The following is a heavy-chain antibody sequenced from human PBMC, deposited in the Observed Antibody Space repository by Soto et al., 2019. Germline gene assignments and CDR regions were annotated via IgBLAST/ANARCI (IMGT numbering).Heavy chain of an antibody. Sequence: SETLSLTCAVYGGSFSGYYWSWIRQPPGKGLEWIGEINHSGSTNYNPSLKSRVTISVDTSKNQFSLKLSSVTAADTAVYYCARAYGDYFYYYYYYGMDVWGQGTTVTVSS. CDR2: INHSGST. D-gene: IGHD4-17*01. CDR1: GGSFSGYY. J-gene: IGHJ6*02. V-gene: IGHV4-34*01. CDR3: ARAYGDYFYYYYYYGMDV.